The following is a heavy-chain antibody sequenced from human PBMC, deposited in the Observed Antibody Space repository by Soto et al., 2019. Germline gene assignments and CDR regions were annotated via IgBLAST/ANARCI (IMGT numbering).Heavy chain of an antibody. CDR3: AKGRSYYYYYGVDV. V-gene: IGHV4-34*01. Sequence: SETLSLTCSVYGASFSRYYCSCTRQPPGKGLEWIGEINHSGSTNYNPSLKSRVTISVDTSKNQFSLRLSSVTAEDTALYYCAKGRSYYYYYGVDVWGQGTTVTVSS. CDR2: INHSGST. J-gene: IGHJ6*01. CDR1: GASFSRYY.